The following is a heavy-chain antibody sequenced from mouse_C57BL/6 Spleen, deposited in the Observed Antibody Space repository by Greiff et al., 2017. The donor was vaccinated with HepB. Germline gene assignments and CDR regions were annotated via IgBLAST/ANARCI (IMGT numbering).Heavy chain of an antibody. V-gene: IGHV1-42*01. CDR2: INPSTGGT. D-gene: IGHD1-1*01. CDR1: GYSFTGYY. Sequence: VQLQQSGPELVKPGASVKISCKASGYSFTGYYMNWVKQSPEKSLEWIGEINPSTGGTTYNQKFKAKATLTVDKSSSTAYMQLKSLTSEDSAVYYCESARGTTVDYFDYWGQGTTLTVSS. CDR3: ESARGTTVDYFDY. J-gene: IGHJ2*01.